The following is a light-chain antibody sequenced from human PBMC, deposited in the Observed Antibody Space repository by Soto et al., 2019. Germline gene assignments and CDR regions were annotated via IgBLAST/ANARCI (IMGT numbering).Light chain of an antibody. CDR1: QSVSNN. CDR2: GAS. J-gene: IGKJ1*01. CDR3: QQYNNWPRT. Sequence: EIVMTQSPASLSVSPRETATLSCRASQSVSNNYLAWYQQKPGQAPRLLIYGASSRATGIPDRFSGSGSGTDFTLTISSLQSEDFAVYYCQQYNNWPRTFGQGTKVDIK. V-gene: IGKV3D-15*01.